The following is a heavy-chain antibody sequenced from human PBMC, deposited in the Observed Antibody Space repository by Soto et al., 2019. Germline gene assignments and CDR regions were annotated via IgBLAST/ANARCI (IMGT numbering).Heavy chain of an antibody. CDR3: ASVQGSRGDYYDSSGSADY. CDR1: GGSFSGYY. Sequence: QVQLQQWGAGLLTPSETLSLTCAVYGGSFSGYYWSWIRQPPGKGLEWIGEINHSGSTNYNPSRKSRVTLSVDTSKNQFSLKLSSVTAADTAVYYCASVQGSRGDYYDSSGSADYWGQGTLVTVSS. CDR2: INHSGST. D-gene: IGHD3-22*01. J-gene: IGHJ4*02. V-gene: IGHV4-34*01.